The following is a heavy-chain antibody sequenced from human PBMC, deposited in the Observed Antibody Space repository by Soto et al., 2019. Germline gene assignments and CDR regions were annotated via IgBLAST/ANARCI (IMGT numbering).Heavy chain of an antibody. CDR2: IYYSGST. CDR3: ASSLRYFDWLLSFYWFDP. CDR1: GGSISSSSYY. J-gene: IGHJ5*02. Sequence: SETLSLTCTVSGGSISSSSYYWGWIRQPPGKGLEWIGSIYYSGSTYYNPSLKSRVTISVDTSKNQFSLKLSFVTAADTVVYYCASSLRYFDWLLSFYWFDPWGQGTLVTVSS. V-gene: IGHV4-39*01. D-gene: IGHD3-9*01.